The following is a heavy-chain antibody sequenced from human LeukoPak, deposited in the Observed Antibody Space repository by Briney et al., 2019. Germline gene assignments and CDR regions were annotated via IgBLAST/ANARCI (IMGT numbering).Heavy chain of an antibody. CDR2: IRYDGSNK. Sequence: GGSLRLSCAASGFTFSSYGMRWVRQAPGKGLEWVAFIRYDGSNKYYADSVKGRFTISRDNSKNTLYLQMNSLRAEDTAVYYCAKDREALLWFGELLAPFDYWGQGTLVTVSS. D-gene: IGHD3-10*01. CDR1: GFTFSSYG. V-gene: IGHV3-30*02. CDR3: AKDREALLWFGELLAPFDY. J-gene: IGHJ4*02.